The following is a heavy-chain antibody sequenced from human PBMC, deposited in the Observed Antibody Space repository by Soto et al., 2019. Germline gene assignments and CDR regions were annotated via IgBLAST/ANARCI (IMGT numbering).Heavy chain of an antibody. CDR2: ISGSGGDT. D-gene: IGHD2-15*01. Sequence: PGGSLRLSCAASGFTFSSYAMSWVRQAPGKGLEWVSAISGSGGDTYYADSVKGRFTISRDNSKNTLYLQVNSLRAEDTAVYYCAKTDYCSGGSCRYFDYWGQGTLVTVSS. V-gene: IGHV3-23*01. CDR1: GFTFSSYA. CDR3: AKTDYCSGGSCRYFDY. J-gene: IGHJ4*02.